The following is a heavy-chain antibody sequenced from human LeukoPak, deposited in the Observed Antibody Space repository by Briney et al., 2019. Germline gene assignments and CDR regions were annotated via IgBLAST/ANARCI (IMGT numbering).Heavy chain of an antibody. J-gene: IGHJ6*03. D-gene: IGHD2-2*01. V-gene: IGHV4-38-2*01. Sequence: SETLSLTCAVSGYSISSGYYWGWIRQPPGKGLEWLGSISHGGSTYHNPSLKSRVTISVDTSKNQFSLKLSSVTAADTAVYYCARGNGYCSSTSCYLFRYYYYMDVWGKGTTVTVSS. CDR2: ISHGGST. CDR1: GYSISSGYY. CDR3: ARGNGYCSSTSCYLFRYYYYMDV.